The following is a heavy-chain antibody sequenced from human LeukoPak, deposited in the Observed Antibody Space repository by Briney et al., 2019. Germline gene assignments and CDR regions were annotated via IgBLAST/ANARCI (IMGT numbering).Heavy chain of an antibody. Sequence: GASVKVSCKASGYTFAGYYMHWVRHPPGQGLEWMGRINPNSGGTNNAHNFHGRVTMTRDTSISTAYMEPSRLRSDDPAVYYCARLRPESRSSNRIGGFDYWGQGTLVTVSS. CDR2: INPNSGGT. J-gene: IGHJ4*02. D-gene: IGHD6-13*01. CDR3: ARLRPESRSSNRIGGFDY. CDR1: GYTFAGYY. V-gene: IGHV1-2*06.